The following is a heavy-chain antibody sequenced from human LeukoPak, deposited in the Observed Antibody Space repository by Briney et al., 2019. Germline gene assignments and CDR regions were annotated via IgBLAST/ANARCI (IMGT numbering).Heavy chain of an antibody. Sequence: GGSLRLSCAASGFTVSSNYMSWVRQAPGKGLEWVAVISYDGSNKYYADSVKGRFTISRDNSKNTLYLQMNSLRAEDTAVYYCAKDIVATIHYFDYWGQGTLVTVSS. CDR3: AKDIVATIHYFDY. D-gene: IGHD5-12*01. V-gene: IGHV3-30*18. CDR2: ISYDGSNK. CDR1: GFTVSSNY. J-gene: IGHJ4*02.